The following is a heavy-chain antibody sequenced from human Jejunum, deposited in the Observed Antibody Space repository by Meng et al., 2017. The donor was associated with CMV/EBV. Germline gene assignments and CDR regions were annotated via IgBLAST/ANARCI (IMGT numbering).Heavy chain of an antibody. CDR2: IYYSGSD. CDR1: NRSISSGDYY. J-gene: IGHJ5*01. V-gene: IGHV4-30-4*01. Sequence: TLSNRSISSGDYYGSWRSQHTGKGLEWIGYIYYSGSDYYNTSLKSRVPMSVDPSNNPFSLRLISFSAADPAVSYYARESRYSYAFDSWGHGTLVTVSS. CDR3: ARESRYSYAFDS. D-gene: IGHD3-10*01.